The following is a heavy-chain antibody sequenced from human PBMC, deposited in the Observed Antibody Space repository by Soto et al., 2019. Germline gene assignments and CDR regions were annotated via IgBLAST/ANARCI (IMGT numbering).Heavy chain of an antibody. CDR3: ARVGLSSSLDY. J-gene: IGHJ4*02. Sequence: QVQLQESGPGLVKPSETLSLTCTVSGGSISSYYWSWIRQPPGKGLEWIGYIYYSGSTNYNPSLQSRVTISVDPSKNQFSLKLSSVTAADTALYYCARVGLSSSLDYGGQGTLVTVSS. D-gene: IGHD6-13*01. CDR2: IYYSGST. V-gene: IGHV4-59*01. CDR1: GGSISSYY.